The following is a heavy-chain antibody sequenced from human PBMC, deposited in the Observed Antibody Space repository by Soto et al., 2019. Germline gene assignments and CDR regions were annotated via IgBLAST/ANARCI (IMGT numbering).Heavy chain of an antibody. CDR1: GFTFRSYG. Sequence: QMQLVESGGGVVQPGRSLRLSCAASGFTFRSYGIHWVRQAPGKGLEWVALIWFDGSKKYYVDSVKGRFAVSRDNSKNTLYLQMNSLRVGDTAVYYCSRDRLGPYGYRMDVWGQGTTVTVSS. D-gene: IGHD4-17*01. V-gene: IGHV3-33*01. CDR3: SRDRLGPYGYRMDV. CDR2: IWFDGSKK. J-gene: IGHJ6*02.